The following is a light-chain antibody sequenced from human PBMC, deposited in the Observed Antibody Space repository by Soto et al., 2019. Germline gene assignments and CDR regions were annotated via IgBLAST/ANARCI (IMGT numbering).Light chain of an antibody. CDR2: DAS. V-gene: IGKV3-11*01. CDR3: QQRSNWPPT. J-gene: IGKJ5*01. CDR1: QSVSSNY. Sequence: EIVMTQSPATLSVSPGERATLSCRASQSVSSNYLAWYQQTPGQAPRLLICDASNRATGIPARFSGSGSGTDFTLTISSLEPEDFAVYYCQQRSNWPPTFGQGTRLEIK.